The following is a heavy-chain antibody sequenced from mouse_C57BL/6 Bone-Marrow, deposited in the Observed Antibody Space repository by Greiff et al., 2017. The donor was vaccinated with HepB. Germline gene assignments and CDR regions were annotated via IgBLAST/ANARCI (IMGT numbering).Heavy chain of an antibody. V-gene: IGHV1-64*01. CDR3: ASGGAHWAMDY. Sequence: QVQLQQPGAELVKPGASVTLSCKASGYTFTSYWMHWVKQRPGQGLEWIGMIHPNSGSTNYNEKFKSKSTLTVDKSSSTAYMQLSSLTSEDSAVYYCASGGAHWAMDYWGQGTSVTVSS. J-gene: IGHJ4*01. CDR1: GYTFTSYW. CDR2: IHPNSGST. D-gene: IGHD1-1*02.